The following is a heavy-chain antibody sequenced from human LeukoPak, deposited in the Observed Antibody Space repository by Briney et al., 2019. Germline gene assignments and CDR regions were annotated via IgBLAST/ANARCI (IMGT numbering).Heavy chain of an antibody. CDR1: GVSFSGYY. D-gene: IGHD3-10*01. CDR2: INHSGST. CDR3: AREGSGSHYPSHFDY. Sequence: SETLSLTCAVYGVSFSGYYWTWIRQPPGKGLEWIGEINHSGSTNYNPSLKSRVTISVDTSKNQFSLKLSSVTAADTAVYYCAREGSGSHYPSHFDYWGQGTLVTVSS. J-gene: IGHJ4*02. V-gene: IGHV4-34*01.